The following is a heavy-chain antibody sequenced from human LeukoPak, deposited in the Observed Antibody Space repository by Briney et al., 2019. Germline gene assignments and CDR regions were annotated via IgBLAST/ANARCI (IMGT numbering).Heavy chain of an antibody. CDR2: ISSSSSNI. Sequence: GGSLKLSCTASGFPLSSYSINWVRQAPGKGLEWISYISSSSSNIYYLDSVQGRLTVSRDNERNSLFLQIDSPRAEDTAVYYCVRVKGTYFDYWGQGSLVTVSS. D-gene: IGHD1-1*01. CDR3: VRVKGTYFDY. V-gene: IGHV3-48*01. CDR1: GFPLSSYS. J-gene: IGHJ4*02.